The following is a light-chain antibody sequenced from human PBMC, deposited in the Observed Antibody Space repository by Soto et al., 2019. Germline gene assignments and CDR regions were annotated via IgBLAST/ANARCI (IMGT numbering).Light chain of an antibody. CDR2: DAS. J-gene: IGKJ2*01. Sequence: EIVLTQSPATLSLSPGERATLSCRASQSVSSYLAGYQQKPGQAPRLLIYDASNRATGIPARFSGSGSGTDFTLTISSREHEDFAVYYCQQRSNWPRYTFGQGTKLEIK. V-gene: IGKV3-11*01. CDR1: QSVSSY. CDR3: QQRSNWPRYT.